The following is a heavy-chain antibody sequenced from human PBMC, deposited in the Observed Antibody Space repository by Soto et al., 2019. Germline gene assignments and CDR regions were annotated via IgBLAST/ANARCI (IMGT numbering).Heavy chain of an antibody. D-gene: IGHD3-9*01. CDR2: INPNRGGT. V-gene: IGHV1-2*02. Sequence: ASVKVSCKASGYTFTGYYMHWVRQAPGQGIEWMGWINPNRGGTKYAQKFQGRVTMTRDTSISTAYMELSRLRSDDTAVYYCSSPHTYDILTGYLDYWGQGTLVTVSS. CDR3: SSPHTYDILTGYLDY. CDR1: GYTFTGYY. J-gene: IGHJ4*02.